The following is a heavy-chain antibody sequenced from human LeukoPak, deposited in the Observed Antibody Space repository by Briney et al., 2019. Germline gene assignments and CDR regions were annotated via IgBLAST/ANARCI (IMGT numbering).Heavy chain of an antibody. CDR3: ARGVDCSGGSCYSGSFDY. D-gene: IGHD2-15*01. J-gene: IGHJ4*02. CDR2: INPSGGST. V-gene: IGHV1-46*01. CDR1: GYTFTSYY. Sequence: GASVKVSCKASGYTFTSYYMHWVRQAPGQGLEWMGMINPSGGSTSYAQKFQGRVTMTRDMSTSTVYMELSSLRSEDTAVYYCARGVDCSGGSCYSGSFDYWGQGTLVTVSS.